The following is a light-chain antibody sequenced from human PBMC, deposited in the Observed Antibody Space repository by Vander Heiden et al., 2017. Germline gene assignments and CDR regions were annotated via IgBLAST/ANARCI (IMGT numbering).Light chain of an antibody. V-gene: IGKV3-11*01. CDR2: GAS. CDR1: QTVITY. CDR3: QQRSNWPLT. J-gene: IGKJ4*01. Sequence: EIVLTQSPATLSLPPGERATLSCRASQTVITYLAWYQQKPGQAPRLLIYGASNRATGIPARFSGSGSGTDFTLTISSLEPEDFAVYYCQQRSNWPLTFGGGTKVEIK.